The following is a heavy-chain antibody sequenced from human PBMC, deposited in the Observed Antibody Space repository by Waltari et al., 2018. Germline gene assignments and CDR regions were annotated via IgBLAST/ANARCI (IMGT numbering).Heavy chain of an antibody. CDR3: ASVTNYYYGMDV. V-gene: IGHV3-21*01. Sequence: EVQLVESGGGLVKPGGSLRLSCAASGFTFSSYSMNWVRQAQGKGLEWVSSISSSSSYIYYADSVKGRFTSARDNAKNSLYLQMNSLRAEDTAVYYCASVTNYYYGMDVWGQGTTVTVSS. J-gene: IGHJ6*02. D-gene: IGHD1-1*01. CDR1: GFTFSSYS. CDR2: ISSSSSYI.